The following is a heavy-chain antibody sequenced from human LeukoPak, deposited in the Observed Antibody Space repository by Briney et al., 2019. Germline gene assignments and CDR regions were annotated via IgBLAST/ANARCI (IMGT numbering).Heavy chain of an antibody. CDR1: GGSISSSSYY. CDR2: IYYSGST. V-gene: IGHV4-39*07. CDR3: ARGVLNCSSTSCSEPTLYYYYMDV. Sequence: SETLSLTCTVSGGSISSSSYYWGWIRQPPGKGLEWIGSIYYSGSTYYNPSLKSRVTISVDTSKNQFSLKLSSVTAADTAVYYCARGVLNCSSTSCSEPTLYYYYMDVWGKGTTVTVSS. J-gene: IGHJ6*03. D-gene: IGHD2-2*01.